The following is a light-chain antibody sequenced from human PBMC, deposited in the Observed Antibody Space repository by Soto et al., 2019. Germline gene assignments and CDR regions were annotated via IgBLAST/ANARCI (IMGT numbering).Light chain of an antibody. Sequence: QSVLTQPPSVSGAPGQRVTISCTGSSFNIGAGYDVHWYQQLPGTAPKFLIYANSNRPSGVPDRFSGSKSGTSASLAITGLQAEDEAVYYCQSYDSSLSGVVFGGGTKLTVL. CDR2: ANS. J-gene: IGLJ2*01. CDR1: SFNIGAGYD. V-gene: IGLV1-40*01. CDR3: QSYDSSLSGVV.